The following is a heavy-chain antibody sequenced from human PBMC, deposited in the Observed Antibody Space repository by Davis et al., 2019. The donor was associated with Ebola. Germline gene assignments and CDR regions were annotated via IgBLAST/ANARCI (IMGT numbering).Heavy chain of an antibody. D-gene: IGHD6-6*01. V-gene: IGHV1-69*04. CDR2: IIPILGIA. Sequence: SMKVSCKASGGTFSSYAISWVRQAPGQGLEWMGRIIPILGIANYAQKFQGRVTITADKSTSTAYMELRSLRSDDTAVYYCARDNRQLDYYYYGMDVWGQGTTVTVSS. CDR3: ARDNRQLDYYYYGMDV. CDR1: GGTFSSYA. J-gene: IGHJ6*02.